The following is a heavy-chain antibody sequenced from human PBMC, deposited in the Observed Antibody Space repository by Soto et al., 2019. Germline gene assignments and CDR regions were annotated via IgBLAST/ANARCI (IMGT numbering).Heavy chain of an antibody. CDR2: ISYDGSNK. D-gene: IGHD4-4*01. CDR3: ARPLWRDDYNWGYFDL. CDR1: GFTFSSYA. J-gene: IGHJ2*01. Sequence: QVQLVESGGGVVQPGRSLRLSCAASGFTFSSYAMHWVRQAPGKGLERVAVISYDGSNKYCADSVKGRFTISRDNSKNTLYLQMNSLRAEDTAVYYCARPLWRDDYNWGYFDLWGRGTLVTVSS. V-gene: IGHV3-30-3*01.